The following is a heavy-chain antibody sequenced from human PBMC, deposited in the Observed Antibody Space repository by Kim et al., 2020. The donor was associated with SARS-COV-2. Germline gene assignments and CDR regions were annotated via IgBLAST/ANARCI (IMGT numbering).Heavy chain of an antibody. Sequence: SETLSLTCTVSGGSISSGGYYWSWIRQHPGKGLEWIGYIYYSGSTYYNPSLKSRVTISVDTSKNQFSLKLSSVTAADTAVYYCARDRRPRYYYDSSGSRDHWYFDLWGRGTLVTVSS. D-gene: IGHD3-22*01. CDR3: ARDRRPRYYYDSSGSRDHWYFDL. CDR1: GGSISSGGYY. V-gene: IGHV4-31*03. CDR2: IYYSGST. J-gene: IGHJ2*01.